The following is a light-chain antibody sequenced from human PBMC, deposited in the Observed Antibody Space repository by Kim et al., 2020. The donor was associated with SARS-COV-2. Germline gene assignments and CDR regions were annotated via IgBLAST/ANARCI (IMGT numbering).Light chain of an antibody. CDR3: QQLYSYPPWT. J-gene: IGKJ1*01. CDR2: AAS. V-gene: IGKV1-9*01. CDR1: QGISSY. Sequence: IQLTQSPSSLSASVGDRVTITCRASQGISSYLAWYQQKPGKAPKLLIYAASTLQSGVPSRFSGSGSGTDFTLTISSLQPEDFATYYCQQLYSYPPWTFGQGTKVGIK.